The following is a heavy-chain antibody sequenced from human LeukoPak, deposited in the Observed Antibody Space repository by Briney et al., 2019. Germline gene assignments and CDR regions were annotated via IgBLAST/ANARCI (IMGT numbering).Heavy chain of an antibody. V-gene: IGHV1-46*01. J-gene: IGHJ4*02. Sequence: ASVKVSCKASGYTFTNYNMHWVRQAPGQGLEWMGVIHPSGGSTSFAQKFQGRVTMTRDTSTSTVYMELSSLRSDDTAVYYCARGIGLDYDSSGLDWGQGTLVTVSS. D-gene: IGHD3-22*01. CDR3: ARGIGLDYDSSGLD. CDR2: IHPSGGST. CDR1: GYTFTNYN.